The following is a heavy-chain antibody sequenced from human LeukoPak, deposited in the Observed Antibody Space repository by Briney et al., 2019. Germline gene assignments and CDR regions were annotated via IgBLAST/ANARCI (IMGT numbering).Heavy chain of an antibody. CDR2: INNDGSTT. Sequence: GGSLRLSCAASGFTFSSYWMHWVRQAPGKGLVWVSRINNDGSTTSYADSVKGRFTISRDYAKNTLYLQMNSLRVEDTAVYYCARAPTVGYYYMDVWGKGTTVTVSS. J-gene: IGHJ6*03. CDR3: ARAPTVGYYYMDV. CDR1: GFTFSSYW. V-gene: IGHV3-74*01. D-gene: IGHD3-16*01.